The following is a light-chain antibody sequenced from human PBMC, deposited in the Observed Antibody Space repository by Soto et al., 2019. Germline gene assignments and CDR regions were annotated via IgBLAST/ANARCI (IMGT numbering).Light chain of an antibody. CDR1: QSISSW. CDR3: QQYNSYSPT. V-gene: IGKV1-5*01. CDR2: DAS. J-gene: IGKJ1*01. Sequence: DIQMTQSPSTLSASVGDRVTITCRASQSISSWLAWYQQKPGKAPKLLIYDASSLESGVPSRFSGSGSGTELTLTISSLQPDDFATYDSQQYNSYSPTFGQGTKVEIK.